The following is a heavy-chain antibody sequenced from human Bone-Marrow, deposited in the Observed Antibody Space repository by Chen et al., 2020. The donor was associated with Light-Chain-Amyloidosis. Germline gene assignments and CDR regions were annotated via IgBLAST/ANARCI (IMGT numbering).Heavy chain of an antibody. D-gene: IGHD3-10*01. V-gene: IGHV1-3*01. CDR3: ARDRFYGSGSYYIFDY. CDR2: INAGNGNT. J-gene: IGHJ4*02. Sequence: QVQLVQSGAEVKKPGASVKVSCKASGYTFTNYALHWVRQAPGQRLEWMGWINAGNGNTKYSQKFQGRVTITRDTSASIAYMELCSLRSEDTAVYYCARDRFYGSGSYYIFDYWGQGTLVTVSS. CDR1: GYTFTNYA.